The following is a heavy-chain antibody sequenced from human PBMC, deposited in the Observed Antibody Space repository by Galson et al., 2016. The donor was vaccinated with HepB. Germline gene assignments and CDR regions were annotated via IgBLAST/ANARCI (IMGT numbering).Heavy chain of an antibody. CDR3: ARKSMAGPRSYFDY. Sequence: SLRLSCAASGLTFNKYPMFWVRQAPGKGLEWVAVISYDGNNKYYADSVKGRFTISRDSSQTTLYLQMNSLRTEDTAVYFCARKSMAGPRSYFDYWGQGTLVTVSS. J-gene: IGHJ4*02. V-gene: IGHV3-30*03. CDR2: ISYDGNNK. D-gene: IGHD6-19*01. CDR1: GLTFNKYP.